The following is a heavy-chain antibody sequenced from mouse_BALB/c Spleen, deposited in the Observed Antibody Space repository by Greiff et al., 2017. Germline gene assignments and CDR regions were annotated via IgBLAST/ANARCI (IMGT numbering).Heavy chain of an antibody. Sequence: EVMLVESGGGLVKPGGSLKFSCAASGFAFSSYYMSWVRQTPEKRLEWVAYISSGGGSTYYPDTVKGRFTISRDNAKNTLYLQMSSLKSEDTAMYYCARHPTGTFAMDYWGQGTSVTVSS. CDR2: ISSGGGST. J-gene: IGHJ4*01. V-gene: IGHV5-12-1*01. CDR1: GFAFSSYY. CDR3: ARHPTGTFAMDY. D-gene: IGHD4-1*02.